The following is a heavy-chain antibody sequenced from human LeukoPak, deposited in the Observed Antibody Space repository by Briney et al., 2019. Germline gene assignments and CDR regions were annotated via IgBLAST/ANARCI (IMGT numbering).Heavy chain of an antibody. Sequence: GGSLRLSCAASGFTFSSYGMHWVRQAPGKGLEWVAVIWYDGSNKYYADSVKGRFTISRDNSKNTLYLQMNSLRAEDTAVYYCARERDSSGYPDYWGQGTLVTVSS. CDR3: ARERDSSGYPDY. J-gene: IGHJ4*02. V-gene: IGHV3-33*01. D-gene: IGHD3-22*01. CDR1: GFTFSSYG. CDR2: IWYDGSNK.